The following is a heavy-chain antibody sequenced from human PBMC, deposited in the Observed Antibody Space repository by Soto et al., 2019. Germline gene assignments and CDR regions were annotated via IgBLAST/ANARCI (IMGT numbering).Heavy chain of an antibody. Sequence: ASVKVSCKASGYTFTGYYMHLVRQAPGQGLEWMGWINPNSGGTNYAQKFQGWVTMTRDTSISTAYMELSRLRSDDTAVYYCARDMEPGSGWYVPADYYYGMDVWGQGTTVTVSS. D-gene: IGHD6-19*01. CDR1: GYTFTGYY. CDR3: ARDMEPGSGWYVPADYYYGMDV. V-gene: IGHV1-2*04. CDR2: INPNSGGT. J-gene: IGHJ6*02.